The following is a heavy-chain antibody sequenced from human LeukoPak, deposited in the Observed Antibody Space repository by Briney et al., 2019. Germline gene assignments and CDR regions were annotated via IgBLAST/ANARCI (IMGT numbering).Heavy chain of an antibody. CDR1: GFTFSDQN. CDR3: ASHGGL. Sequence: GGSLRLSCAASGFTFSDQNMNWVRQAPGKGLEWLSYISNTGTITHYADSEKGRFTISRDNFKNTLYLQMNNLRAEDTAVFYCASHGGLWGQGTLVTVSS. V-gene: IGHV3-48*01. D-gene: IGHD5-12*01. CDR2: ISNTGTIT. J-gene: IGHJ4*02.